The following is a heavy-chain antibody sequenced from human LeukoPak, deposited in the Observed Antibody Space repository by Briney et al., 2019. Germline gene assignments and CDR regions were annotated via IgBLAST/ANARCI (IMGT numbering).Heavy chain of an antibody. D-gene: IGHD4-17*01. J-gene: IGHJ4*02. V-gene: IGHV4-59*08. CDR3: ARHAGNHYGDFFDY. CDR1: DGSITNYY. Sequence: SETLSLTCTVSDGSITNYYWSWIRQPPGKGLEWIAYSHYSKTTTYHPSLRSRATVSVDASKNQFSLKLSSVTAADTAVYYCARHAGNHYGDFFDYWGQGTLVIVSS. CDR2: SHYSKTT.